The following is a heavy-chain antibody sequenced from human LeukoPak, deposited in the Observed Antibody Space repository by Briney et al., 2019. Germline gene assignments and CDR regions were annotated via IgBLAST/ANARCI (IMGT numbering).Heavy chain of an antibody. V-gene: IGHV3-53*01. J-gene: IGHJ6*02. CDR2: IYSDGST. CDR3: ARDGGSGTSVDGYSSYGMDL. D-gene: IGHD1/OR15-1a*01. Sequence: GGSLRLSCAASGFSVSWNYITIRWVRQAPGKGLEWVSFIYSDGSTYYAGSVKGRFTVSRDNSKSTLYLQMNSLSADDTAVYYCARDGGSGTSVDGYSSYGMDLWGQGTTVTVPS. CDR1: GFSVSWNY.